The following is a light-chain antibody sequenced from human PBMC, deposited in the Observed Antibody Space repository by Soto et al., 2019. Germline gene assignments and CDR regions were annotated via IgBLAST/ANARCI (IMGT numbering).Light chain of an antibody. CDR1: HSIHSSF. J-gene: IGKJ2*01. CDR3: QQYDTSPYT. Sequence: EVVLTQSPDTLSLSPGERASLSCRASHSIHSSFLAWYQQKPGQAPRLLIYGASSRATDIPDRFSGGGSGTDFTLTVSRLEPEDFAVYYCQQYDTSPYTFGQGTKLEI. V-gene: IGKV3-20*01. CDR2: GAS.